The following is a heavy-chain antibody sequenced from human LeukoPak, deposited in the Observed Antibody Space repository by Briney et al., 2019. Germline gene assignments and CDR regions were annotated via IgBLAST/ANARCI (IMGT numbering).Heavy chain of an antibody. CDR3: ARGQKARPFDY. CDR1: GFTFSSYA. CDR2: ISYDGSNK. Sequence: PGRSLRLSCAASGFTFSSYAMHWVRQAPGKGLEWVAVISYDGSNKYYADSVKGRFTISRDNAKNSLYLQMNSLRAEDTAVYYCARGQKARPFDYWGQGTLVTVSS. D-gene: IGHD6-6*01. J-gene: IGHJ4*02. V-gene: IGHV3-30-3*01.